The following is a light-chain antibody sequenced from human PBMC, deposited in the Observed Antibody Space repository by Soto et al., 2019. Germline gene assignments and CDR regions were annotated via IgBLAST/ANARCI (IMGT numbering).Light chain of an antibody. CDR1: QSVSNY. J-gene: IGKJ2*01. Sequence: EIVLTQSPATLSLSPGERATLSCRASQSVSNYLVWYQQKPGQAPRLLIYDASNRATGIPARFSGSGSGTDLTLTISSLEPEDVAVYYCQQRGNWPPYTFGQGTKLEIK. V-gene: IGKV3-11*01. CDR2: DAS. CDR3: QQRGNWPPYT.